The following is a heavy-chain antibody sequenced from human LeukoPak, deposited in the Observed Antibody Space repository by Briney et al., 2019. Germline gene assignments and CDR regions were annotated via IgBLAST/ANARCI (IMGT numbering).Heavy chain of an antibody. CDR1: GFTFSNHV. D-gene: IGHD6-19*01. J-gene: IGHJ4*02. Sequence: PGRSRRLSCAASGFTFSNHVMHWVRQAPGKGLDWVAVISYDGSNKYSADSVKGRFTISRDNSKSTLYLQMNSLRAEDTAVYYCARDRPGISVAGALDYWGQGTLVTVSS. CDR3: ARDRPGISVAGALDY. CDR2: ISYDGSNK. V-gene: IGHV3-30*03.